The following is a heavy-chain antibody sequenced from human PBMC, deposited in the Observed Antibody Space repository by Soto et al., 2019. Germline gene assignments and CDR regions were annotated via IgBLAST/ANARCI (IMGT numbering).Heavy chain of an antibody. Sequence: QVQLQESGPGLVKPSETLSLTCTVSGGSISSYYWSWIRQPPGKGLEWIGYIYYSGSTNYNPSLKRRVTLSAKTSKNQFSLTLSSVNAADTAVYYCARSRVYYYDSSGYYYPDYWGQGTLVTVSS. CDR2: IYYSGST. J-gene: IGHJ4*02. CDR3: ARSRVYYYDSSGYYYPDY. V-gene: IGHV4-59*01. D-gene: IGHD3-22*01. CDR1: GGSISSYY.